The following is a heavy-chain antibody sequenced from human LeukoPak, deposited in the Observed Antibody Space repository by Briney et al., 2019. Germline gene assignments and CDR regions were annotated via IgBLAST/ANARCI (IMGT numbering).Heavy chain of an antibody. CDR2: ISSNGGST. D-gene: IGHD2-2*02. CDR1: GFTFSSYA. V-gene: IGHV3-64*01. CDR3: ARGLVVVPAAIAY. J-gene: IGHJ4*02. Sequence: GGSLRLSCAASGFTFSSYAMHWVRQAPGKGLEYASAISSNGGSTYYANSVKGRFTISRDNSTNTLYLQMGSLRAEDMAVYYCARGLVVVPAAIAYWGQGTLVTVSS.